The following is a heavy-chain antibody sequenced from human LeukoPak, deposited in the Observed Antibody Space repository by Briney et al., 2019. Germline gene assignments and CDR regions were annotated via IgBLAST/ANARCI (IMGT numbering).Heavy chain of an antibody. CDR1: GFIFSSYW. V-gene: IGHV3-74*01. CDR3: ATGNYHAFDI. J-gene: IGHJ3*02. D-gene: IGHD1-7*01. Sequence: PGGSLRLSCAASGFIFSSYWMHWVRQAPGKGLVWVSCLNSDGSSTRYADSVRGRFTISRDNAKNTLYLQMNSLRAEDTAVYYCATGNYHAFDIWGQGTMVTVSS. CDR2: LNSDGSST.